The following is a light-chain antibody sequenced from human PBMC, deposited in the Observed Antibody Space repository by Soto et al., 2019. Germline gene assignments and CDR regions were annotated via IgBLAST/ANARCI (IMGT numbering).Light chain of an antibody. CDR3: QQSYSTTCT. CDR2: AAS. CDR1: QGISTY. J-gene: IGKJ1*01. V-gene: IGKV1-39*01. Sequence: DIQMTQSPSSLSASVGDRVTITCRASQGISTYLNWYQQKPGKAPKLLIYAASSLQSGVPSRFSGSGSETDFTLTISSLQPEDFETYSCQQSYSTTCTLGQGTKVDI.